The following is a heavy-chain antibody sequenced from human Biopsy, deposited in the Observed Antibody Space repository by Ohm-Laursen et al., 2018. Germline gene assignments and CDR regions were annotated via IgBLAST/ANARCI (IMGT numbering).Heavy chain of an antibody. J-gene: IGHJ3*02. CDR3: ARWTPEYDSSRYYLDAFDI. CDR2: ISSSGST. V-gene: IGHV4-4*07. Sequence: GTLSLTCTVSGDSIGSYYWSWIRQPAGKGLEWIGRISSSGSTNYNPSLRSRVTLSMDTSKRQFSLKMSFVTAADTAVYYCARWTPEYDSSRYYLDAFDIWGQGTKVTVSS. CDR1: GDSIGSYY. D-gene: IGHD3-22*01.